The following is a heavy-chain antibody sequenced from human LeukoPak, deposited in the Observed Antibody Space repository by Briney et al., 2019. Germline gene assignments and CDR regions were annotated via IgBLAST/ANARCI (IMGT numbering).Heavy chain of an antibody. CDR2: ISSSGSTI. V-gene: IGHV3-11*01. J-gene: IGHJ3*02. D-gene: IGHD3-22*01. Sequence: PGGSLRLSCAASGFTFSDYYMSWIRQAPGKGLEWVSYISSSGSTIYYADSVKGRFTISRDNAKNSLYLQMNSLRAEDTAVYYCARGTMEYYYDSSGPNNDAFDIWGQGTMVTVSS. CDR3: ARGTMEYYYDSSGPNNDAFDI. CDR1: GFTFSDYY.